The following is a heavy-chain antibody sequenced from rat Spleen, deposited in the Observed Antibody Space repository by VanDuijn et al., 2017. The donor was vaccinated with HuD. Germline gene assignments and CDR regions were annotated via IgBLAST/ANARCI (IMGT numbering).Heavy chain of an antibody. CDR2: ISYEGSGT. D-gene: IGHD1-1*01. CDR3: ARYSSYFDY. Sequence: EVQLVESGGGLVQPGRSLKLSCAASGFTFSDYNMAWVRQAPKKGLEWVATISYEGSGTYYGDSVKGRFTFSRDNAKSTLYLQMNSLRSEDTATYYCARYSSYFDYWGQGVMVTVSS. V-gene: IGHV5-22*01. J-gene: IGHJ2*01. CDR1: GFTFSDYN.